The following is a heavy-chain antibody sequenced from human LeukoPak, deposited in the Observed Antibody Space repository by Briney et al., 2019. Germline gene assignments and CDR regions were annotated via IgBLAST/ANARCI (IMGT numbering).Heavy chain of an antibody. CDR1: GYTFTDYY. CDR2: INPNSGGT. CDR3: ARGMAAPGGRWFDP. D-gene: IGHD6-13*01. V-gene: IGHV1-2*02. J-gene: IGHJ5*02. Sequence: GASVKVSCKASGYTFTDYYMHWVRQAPGQGLEWMGWINPNSGGTNYAQQFQGRVTMTRDTSISTTYMELSNLRSDDTAVYYCARGMAAPGGRWFDPWGQGTLVTVSS.